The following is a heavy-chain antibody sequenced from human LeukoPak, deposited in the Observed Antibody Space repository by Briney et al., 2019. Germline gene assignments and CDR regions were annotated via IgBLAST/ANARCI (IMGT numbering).Heavy chain of an antibody. J-gene: IGHJ5*02. V-gene: IGHV4-59*01. CDR1: GASISSYY. CDR2: IYYSGST. CDR3: ARDREALGWYDN. Sequence: SETLSLTCTVSGASISSYYWNWIRQPPGKGLEWIGYIYYSGSTNYNPSLKTRVTISVDTSKSQFSLNLSSVTAADTAVYYCARDREALGWYDNWGQGTPVIVSS.